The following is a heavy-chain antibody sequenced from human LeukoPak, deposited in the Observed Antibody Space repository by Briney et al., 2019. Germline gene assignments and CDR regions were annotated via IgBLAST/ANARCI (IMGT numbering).Heavy chain of an antibody. J-gene: IGHJ3*01. Sequence: GGSLRLSCAVSGFTFSGFWMSWSRQAPGKGLEWVASINSDGSEGYYADVVKGRFTISRDNAKNSLYLQINSLRAENMAVYYCARSSYSSSSSVWGQGTMVTVSS. CDR1: GFTFSGFW. CDR2: INSDGSEG. V-gene: IGHV3-7*03. CDR3: ARSSYSSSSSV. D-gene: IGHD6-6*01.